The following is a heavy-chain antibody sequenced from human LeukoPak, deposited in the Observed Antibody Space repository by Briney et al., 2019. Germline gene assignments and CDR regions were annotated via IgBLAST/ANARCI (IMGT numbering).Heavy chain of an antibody. D-gene: IGHD3-10*01. J-gene: IGHJ4*02. V-gene: IGHV3-33*01. CDR3: ARINTPMASGLDC. CDR2: IWYDGSNK. Sequence: PGGSLRLSCAASGFIFSSYDMHWVRQAPGKGLEWVAIIWYDGSNKYYADSVKGRFTISRDNSKNTLYLQMNSLRADDTAVYYCARINTPMASGLDCWGQGALVTVSS. CDR1: GFIFSSYD.